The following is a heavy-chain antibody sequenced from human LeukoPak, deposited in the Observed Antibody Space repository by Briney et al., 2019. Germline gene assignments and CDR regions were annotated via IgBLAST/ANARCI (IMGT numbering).Heavy chain of an antibody. CDR2: ISSSGSTI. D-gene: IGHD2-2*02. V-gene: IGHV3-11*01. CDR3: AGGECSSTSCYNYFDY. Sequence: GGSLRLSCAASGFTFSDYYMSRIRQAPGKGLEWVSYISSSGSTIYYADSVKGRFTISRDNSKNTLYLQMNSLRAEDTAVYYCAGGECSSTSCYNYFDYWGQGTLVTVSS. CDR1: GFTFSDYY. J-gene: IGHJ4*02.